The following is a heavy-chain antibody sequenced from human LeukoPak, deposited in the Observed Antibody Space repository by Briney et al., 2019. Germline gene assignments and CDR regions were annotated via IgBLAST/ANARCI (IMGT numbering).Heavy chain of an antibody. CDR3: ARLSYGSGMRGMDV. Sequence: SETLSLTCAVYGGSFSGYYWSWIRQPPGKGLEWIGEINHSGSTNYNPSLKSRVTISVDTSKNQFSLKLSSVTAADTAVYYCARLSYGSGMRGMDVWGQGTMVTVSS. D-gene: IGHD3-10*01. J-gene: IGHJ6*02. CDR1: GGSFSGYY. V-gene: IGHV4-34*01. CDR2: INHSGST.